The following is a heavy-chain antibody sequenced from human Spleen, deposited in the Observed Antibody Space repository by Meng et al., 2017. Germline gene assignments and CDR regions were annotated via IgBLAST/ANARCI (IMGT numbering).Heavy chain of an antibody. D-gene: IGHD6-19*01. V-gene: IGHV1-18*01. CDR1: GYTYTDYQ. CDR2: IHPSGHP. Sequence: QVQLVHSGAEVKKPGASVKVSCKASGYTYTDYQTDWVRQAPGQGLEWMGWIHPSGHPTYAQKFQGRVTMTIDTSTTTASMELRSLRSDDSALYYCVKHSSDWSLDSWGQGTLVTVSS. J-gene: IGHJ4*02. CDR3: VKHSSDWSLDS.